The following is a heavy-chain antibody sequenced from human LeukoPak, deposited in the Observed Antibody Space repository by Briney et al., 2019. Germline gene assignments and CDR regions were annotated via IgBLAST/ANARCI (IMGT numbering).Heavy chain of an antibody. CDR1: GFSFNTYG. CDR3: ARGTMVRGVYFDY. D-gene: IGHD3-10*01. J-gene: IGHJ4*02. CDR2: IRYDGSNE. V-gene: IGHV3-30*02. Sequence: PGGSLRLSCAASGFSFNTYGIHWVRQAPGKGLEWVAFIRYDGSNEYYADSVKGRFTISRDNSRNTVYVQMNSLRTEDTAVYYCARGTMVRGVYFDYWGQGTLVTVSS.